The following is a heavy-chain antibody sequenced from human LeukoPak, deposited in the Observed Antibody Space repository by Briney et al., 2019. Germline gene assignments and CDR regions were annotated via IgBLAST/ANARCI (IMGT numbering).Heavy chain of an antibody. V-gene: IGHV4-38-2*02. CDR3: ARDHRPYGGNLGWAFDI. CDR1: GYSISSGYY. Sequence: TSETLSLTCTVSGYSISSGYYWGWIRQPPGKGLEWIGSIYHSGSTYYNPSLKSRVTISVDTSKNQFSLKLSSVTAADTAVYYCARDHRPYGGNLGWAFDIWGQGTMVTVSS. CDR2: IYHSGST. D-gene: IGHD4-23*01. J-gene: IGHJ3*02.